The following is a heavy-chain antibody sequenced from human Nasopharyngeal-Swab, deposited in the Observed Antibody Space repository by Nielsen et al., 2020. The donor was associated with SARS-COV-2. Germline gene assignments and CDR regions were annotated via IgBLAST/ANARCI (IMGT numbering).Heavy chain of an antibody. CDR1: GFIFSASA. Sequence: GGSLRLSCAASGFIFSASAIHWIRQASGKGLEWVGRIGDKDHNYATTYGVSVQGRFTISRDDSKNTAFLQTDSLKTEDTALYYCTTDFYFDYWGQGTLVTVSS. J-gene: IGHJ4*02. CDR3: TTDFYFDY. CDR2: IGDKDHNYAT. V-gene: IGHV3-73*01.